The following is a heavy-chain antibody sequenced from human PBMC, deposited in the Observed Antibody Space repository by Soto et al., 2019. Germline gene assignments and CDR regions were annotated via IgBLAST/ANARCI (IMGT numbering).Heavy chain of an antibody. Sequence: QVQLQESGPGLVKPSETLSLTCTVSGGSISTYYWSWIRQPPGKGREWIGYIYYSGTASYNPSLKSRVTISLDTSKNQFSLKLSSVTAADTAVYYCARGGHCTDGVCSALDYWGQGTLVTVSS. J-gene: IGHJ4*02. D-gene: IGHD2-8*01. CDR1: GGSISTYY. CDR3: ARGGHCTDGVCSALDY. CDR2: IYYSGTA. V-gene: IGHV4-59*08.